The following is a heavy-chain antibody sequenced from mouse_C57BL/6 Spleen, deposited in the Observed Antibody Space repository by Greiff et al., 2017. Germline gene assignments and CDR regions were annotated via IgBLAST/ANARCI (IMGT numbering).Heavy chain of an antibody. CDR2: IDPSDSYT. J-gene: IGHJ4*01. CDR1: GYTFTSYW. V-gene: IGHV1-59*01. D-gene: IGHD2-5*01. CDR3: ARTPHSNGSMDY. Sequence: QVQLQQSGAELVRPGTSVKLSCKASGYTFTSYWMHWVKQRPGQGLEWIGVIDPSDSYTNYNQKFKGKATLTVDTSSSTAYMQLSSLTSEDSAVYYCARTPHSNGSMDYGGQGTSVTVSS.